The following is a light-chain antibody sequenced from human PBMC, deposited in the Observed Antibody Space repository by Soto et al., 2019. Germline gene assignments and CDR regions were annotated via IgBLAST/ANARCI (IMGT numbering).Light chain of an antibody. CDR2: SNN. J-gene: IGLJ1*01. V-gene: IGLV1-47*02. Sequence: QAVVTQPPSASGTPGQRVTISCSGSSSTIGSNYVYWYQQLPGTAPKLLIYSNNQRPSGVPDRFSGSKSGTSASLAISGLRSDDEAEYYCAAWDDSLSGYVFGTGTKLTVL. CDR1: SSTIGSNY. CDR3: AAWDDSLSGYV.